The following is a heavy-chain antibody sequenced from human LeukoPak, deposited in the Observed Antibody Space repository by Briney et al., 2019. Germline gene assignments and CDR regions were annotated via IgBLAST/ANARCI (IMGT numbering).Heavy chain of an antibody. V-gene: IGHV1-69*13. CDR1: GGTFSSYA. J-gene: IGHJ3*02. D-gene: IGHD4-23*01. CDR2: IIPIFGTA. Sequence: ASVKVSCQASGGTFSSYAISWVRQAPGQGLEWMGGIIPIFGTANYAQKFQGRVTITADESTSTAYMELSSLRSEDTAVYYCARDRWEPYDAFDIWGQGTMVTVSS. CDR3: ARDRWEPYDAFDI.